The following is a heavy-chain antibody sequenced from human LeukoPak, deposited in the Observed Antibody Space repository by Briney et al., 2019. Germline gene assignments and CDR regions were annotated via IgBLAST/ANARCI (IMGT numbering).Heavy chain of an antibody. CDR1: GFTFNSYG. CDR3: AREHTTVTSLLDY. V-gene: IGHV3-33*01. Sequence: GGSLRLSCAASGFTFNSYGIHWVRQAPGKGLEWVAVIWYDGNNKYYADSVKGRFTISRDSSKNTMYLRMNSLRAEDTAVYYCAREHTTVTSLLDYWGQGTLVTVSS. CDR2: IWYDGNNK. D-gene: IGHD4-17*01. J-gene: IGHJ4*02.